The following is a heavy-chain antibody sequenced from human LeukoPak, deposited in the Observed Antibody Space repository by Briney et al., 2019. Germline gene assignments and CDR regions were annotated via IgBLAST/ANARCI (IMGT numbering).Heavy chain of an antibody. J-gene: IGHJ4*02. CDR1: GFTFNIYA. V-gene: IGHV3-30*02. D-gene: IGHD6-13*01. CDR2: IRYDGSDK. Sequence: GGSLRLSCAASGFTFNIYAMHWVRQAPGKGLEWVAFIRYDGSDKFYADSVKGRFTISRDNSKNTLYLQMNSLRADDTAVYYCAKDRDSSSWSDYWGQGTLVTVSS. CDR3: AKDRDSSSWSDY.